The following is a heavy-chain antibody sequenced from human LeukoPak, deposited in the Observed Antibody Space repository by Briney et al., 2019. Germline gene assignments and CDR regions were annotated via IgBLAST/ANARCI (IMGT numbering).Heavy chain of an antibody. D-gene: IGHD3-16*01. CDR1: GGSISSSNW. Sequence: SETLSLTCAVSGGSISSSNWWSWIRQPPGKGLEWIGSIYYSGSTYYNPSLKSRVTISVDTSKNQFSLKLSSVTAADTAVYYCARGGFSKSLGTKYYFDYWGQGTLVTVSS. CDR2: IYYSGST. J-gene: IGHJ4*02. CDR3: ARGGFSKSLGTKYYFDY. V-gene: IGHV4-39*01.